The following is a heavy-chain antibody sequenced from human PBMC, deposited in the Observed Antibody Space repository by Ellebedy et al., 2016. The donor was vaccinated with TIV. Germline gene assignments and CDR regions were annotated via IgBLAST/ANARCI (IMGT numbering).Heavy chain of an antibody. CDR3: ARDSKNGWAFDI. D-gene: IGHD1-1*01. CDR2: IYYTGSA. Sequence: SETLSLTCTVSGVPISASYWSWIRQLPGKGLEWIGYIYYTGSADYSPSLKSRVAMAVDRSRNQISLKLNSVTAADTAIYYCARDSKNGWAFDIWGQGTMVTVSP. V-gene: IGHV4-59*01. J-gene: IGHJ3*02. CDR1: GVPISASY.